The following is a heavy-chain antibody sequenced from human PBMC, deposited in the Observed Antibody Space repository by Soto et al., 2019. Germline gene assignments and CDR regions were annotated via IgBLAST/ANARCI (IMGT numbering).Heavy chain of an antibody. CDR3: ARDLGYDYGVYYGMDV. V-gene: IGHV1-69*01. CDR1: GGTFSSYG. J-gene: IGHJ6*02. CDR2: IIPMFGST. Sequence: QVQLVQSGAEVKKPGSSVKVSCKASGGTFSSYGLSWVRQAPGQGLEWMGGIIPMFGSTNYAPKFQGRVTITADGSTSTAAMELRSLRSEDTAVYYCARDLGYDYGVYYGMDVWGQGTTVTVSS. D-gene: IGHD5-12*01.